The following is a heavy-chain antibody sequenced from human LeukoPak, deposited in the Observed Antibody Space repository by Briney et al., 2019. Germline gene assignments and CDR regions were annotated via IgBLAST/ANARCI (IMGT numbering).Heavy chain of an antibody. J-gene: IGHJ2*01. V-gene: IGHV3-23*01. CDR3: AKDRGWPTVYWYFDL. D-gene: IGHD2-15*01. CDR2: ISGSGGST. Sequence: GGSLRLSCAASGFTFSSYAVSWVRQAPGKGLEWVSAISGSGGSTYYADSVKGRFTISRDNSKNTLYLQMNSLRAEDTTVYYCAKDRGWPTVYWYFDLWGRGTLVTVSS. CDR1: GFTFSSYA.